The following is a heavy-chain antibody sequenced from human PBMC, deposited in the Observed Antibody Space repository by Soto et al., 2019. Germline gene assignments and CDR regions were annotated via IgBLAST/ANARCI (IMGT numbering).Heavy chain of an antibody. V-gene: IGHV4-59*01. CDR1: GASSSSYY. J-gene: IGHJ5*02. CDR3: ARSFCRDAVRCNWFDP. Sequence: QVQLQESGPGLVKSSETLSLTCTVSGASSSSYYWSWIRQPPGKGLEWIGYMNDFGRTIYNPSLKSRVTISLDTSKNQVSLKLTSVIAADTAVYYCARSFCRDAVRCNWFDPWGQGTLVTVSS. CDR2: MNDFGRT. D-gene: IGHD2-8*01.